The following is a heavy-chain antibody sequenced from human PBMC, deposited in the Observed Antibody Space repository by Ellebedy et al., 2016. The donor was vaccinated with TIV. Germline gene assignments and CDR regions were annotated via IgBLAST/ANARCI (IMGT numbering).Heavy chain of an antibody. CDR2: IYYSGST. D-gene: IGHD3-10*01. CDR3: ARGRITMVRGAIYYFDY. CDR1: GGSISSYY. V-gene: IGHV4-59*01. J-gene: IGHJ4*02. Sequence: SETLSLTXTVSGGSISSYYWSWIRQPPGKGLEWIGYIYYSGSTNYNPSLKSRVTISVDTSKNQFSLKLSSVTAADTAVYYCARGRITMVRGAIYYFDYWGQGTLVTVSS.